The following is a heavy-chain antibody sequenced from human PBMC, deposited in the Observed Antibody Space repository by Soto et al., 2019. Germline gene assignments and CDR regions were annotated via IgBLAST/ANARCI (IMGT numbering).Heavy chain of an antibody. Sequence: QLRLQESGPGLVKPSETLSLICTVSGGSIISSPDWWGWVRQPPGKGPEWIASIYRDGATYYNPSLNSRVTAFVASSKNQFSLKWTSVTAADTAIYYCARLAGSSFFTYWGQGTRVTVSS. J-gene: IGHJ4*02. CDR2: IYRDGAT. CDR3: ARLAGSSFFTY. V-gene: IGHV4-39*01. CDR1: GGSIISSPDW. D-gene: IGHD6-6*01.